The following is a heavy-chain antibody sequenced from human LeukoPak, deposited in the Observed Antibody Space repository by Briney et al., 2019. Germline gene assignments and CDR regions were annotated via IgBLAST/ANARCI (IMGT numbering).Heavy chain of an antibody. CDR3: ARDSRDCSGGSCFSGMNY. CDR2: IYYSGST. J-gene: IGHJ4*02. Sequence: SETLSLTCTVSGGSISGSSYYWGWIRQPPGKGLEWIGSIYYSGSTYYNPSLKSRVTISVDTSKNQFSLKLSSVTAADTAVYYCARDSRDCSGGSCFSGMNYWGQGTLVTVSS. V-gene: IGHV4-39*02. CDR1: GGSISGSSYY. D-gene: IGHD2-15*01.